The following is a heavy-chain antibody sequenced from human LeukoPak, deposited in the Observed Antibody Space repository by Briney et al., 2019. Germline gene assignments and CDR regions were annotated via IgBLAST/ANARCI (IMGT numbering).Heavy chain of an antibody. CDR1: GGSMNDYY. V-gene: IGHV4-30-4*08. J-gene: IGHJ3*02. CDR3: ARVRSTTVITRPGAFDI. CDR2: IYYSGST. Sequence: SEALSLTCTVSGGSMNDYYWTWIRQPPGKGLEWIGYIYYSGSTYYNPSLKRRVTISVDTSKNQFSLKLSSVTAADTAVYYCARVRSTTVITRPGAFDIWGQGTMVTVSS. D-gene: IGHD4-17*01.